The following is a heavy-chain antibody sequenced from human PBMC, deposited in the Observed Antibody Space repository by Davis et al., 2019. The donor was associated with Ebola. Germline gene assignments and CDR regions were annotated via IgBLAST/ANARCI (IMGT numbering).Heavy chain of an antibody. CDR1: GGSISSYY. CDR2: IYYSGST. CDR3: ARVSSGCSSTSCYYYYYYGMDV. Sequence: MPSETLSLTCTVSGGSISSYYWSWIRQPPGKGLEWIGYIYYSGSTNYNPSLKSRVTISVDTSKNQFSLKLSSVTAADTAVYYCARVSSGCSSTSCYYYYYYGMDVWGQGTTVTVSS. D-gene: IGHD2-2*01. V-gene: IGHV4-59*12. J-gene: IGHJ6*02.